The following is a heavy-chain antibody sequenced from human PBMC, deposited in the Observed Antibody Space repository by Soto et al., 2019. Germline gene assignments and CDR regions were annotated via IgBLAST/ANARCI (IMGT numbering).Heavy chain of an antibody. CDR3: ARDLRYKYYYDSSGSGGPDY. Sequence: PGGSLRLSCAASGFTFSDYYLTWIRQAPGKGLEWVSYISTSGRTIYSADSVKGRFTVSRDNAKNTLYLQMNSLRAEDTAVYYCARDLRYKYYYDSSGSGGPDYWGQGTLVTVSS. D-gene: IGHD3-22*01. J-gene: IGHJ4*02. CDR1: GFTFSDYY. CDR2: ISTSGRTI. V-gene: IGHV3-11*04.